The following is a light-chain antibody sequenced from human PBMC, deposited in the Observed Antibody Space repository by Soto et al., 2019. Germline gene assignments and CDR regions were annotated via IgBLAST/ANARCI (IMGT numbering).Light chain of an antibody. V-gene: IGLV2-11*01. CDR1: SGDVGGYNY. CDR2: DVS. CDR3: CSYAGSYTSNYV. Sequence: QSVLTQPRSVSGSPGQSVTISCTGTSGDVGGYNYVSWYQQHPGKAPKLMIYDVSKRPSGVPDRFSGSKSGNTASLTISGLQAEDEADYYCCSYAGSYTSNYVFXTGTKVTVL. J-gene: IGLJ1*01.